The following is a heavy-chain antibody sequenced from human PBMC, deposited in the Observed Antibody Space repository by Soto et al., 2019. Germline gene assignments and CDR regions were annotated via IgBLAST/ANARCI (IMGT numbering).Heavy chain of an antibody. Sequence: GGSLRLSCAASGFTFSSYAMHWVRQAPGKGLEWVAVISYDGSNKYYADSVKGRFTISRDNSKNTLYLQMNSLRAEDTAVYYCARGTWIGIAVAGQIDYWGQGTLVTVSS. D-gene: IGHD6-19*01. V-gene: IGHV3-30-3*01. CDR2: ISYDGSNK. CDR3: ARGTWIGIAVAGQIDY. J-gene: IGHJ4*02. CDR1: GFTFSSYA.